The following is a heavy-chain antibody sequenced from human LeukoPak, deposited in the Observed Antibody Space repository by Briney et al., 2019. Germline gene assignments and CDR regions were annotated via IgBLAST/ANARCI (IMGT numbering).Heavy chain of an antibody. CDR1: GYSFTGNY. CDR2: INPNSGGT. D-gene: IGHD3-10*01. V-gene: IGHV1-2*02. CDR3: ARDKVTMVRGVPRRTTDYYSYSYMDV. J-gene: IGHJ6*03. Sequence: ASVKVSCKTSGYSFTGNYIHWVRQAPGQGLEWMGWINPNSGGTNYAQKFQGRVTMTRDTSISTAYMELSRLRSDETAVYYCARDKVTMVRGVPRRTTDYYSYSYMDVWGKGTTVTVSS.